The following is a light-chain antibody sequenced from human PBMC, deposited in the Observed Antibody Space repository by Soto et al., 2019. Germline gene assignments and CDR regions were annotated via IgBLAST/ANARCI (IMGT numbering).Light chain of an antibody. CDR3: QQYNDWPLT. J-gene: IGKJ1*01. Sequence: IVITQSPVTLSVSPGETVTLSCMACQSVSSNLAWYQQKPGQAPSLLIYGAFTRATRIPARSSGTVSGTEFTLTISSLQSEDFALYYCQQYNDWPLTFGQGTKVDIK. CDR2: GAF. CDR1: QSVSSN. V-gene: IGKV3-15*01.